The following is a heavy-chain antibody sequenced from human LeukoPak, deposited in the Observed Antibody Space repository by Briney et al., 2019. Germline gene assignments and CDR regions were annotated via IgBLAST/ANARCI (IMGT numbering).Heavy chain of an antibody. V-gene: IGHV3-48*03. CDR2: ISSSGSII. J-gene: IGHJ6*04. D-gene: IGHD1-26*01. CDR1: GFTFSSYE. CDR3: ARDRYSGSYPLDV. Sequence: GGSLRLSCAASGFTFSSYEMNWVRQAPGKGLEWVSYISSSGSIIYYGDSVKGRFTTSRDNAKNSLYLQMNSLRAEDTAVYYCARDRYSGSYPLDVWGKGTTVTVSS.